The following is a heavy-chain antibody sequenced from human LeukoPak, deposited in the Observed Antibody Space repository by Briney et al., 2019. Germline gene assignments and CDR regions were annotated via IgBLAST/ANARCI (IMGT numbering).Heavy chain of an antibody. V-gene: IGHV3-11*04. Sequence: TPGGSLRLSCAASGFTVSGNYMSWVRQAPGKGLEWVSYIGAAGSTIYYADSVKGRFTISRDNAKNSLFLQMNSLRAEDTAVYYCARDSSTYAGPPDYWGQGTLVTVSS. D-gene: IGHD2-2*01. J-gene: IGHJ4*02. CDR2: IGAAGSTI. CDR1: GFTVSGNY. CDR3: ARDSSTYAGPPDY.